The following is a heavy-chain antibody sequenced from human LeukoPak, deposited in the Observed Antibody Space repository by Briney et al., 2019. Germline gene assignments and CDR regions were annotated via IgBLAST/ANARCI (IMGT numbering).Heavy chain of an antibody. J-gene: IGHJ5*02. CDR1: GFTFSGYS. D-gene: IGHD6-13*01. CDR2: ISSGSSTI. V-gene: IGHV3-48*02. CDR3: ARGISGQLVPHNWFDP. Sequence: PGGSLRLSCAVSGFTFSGYSMNWVRQAPGKVLEWVAYISSGSSTIYYADSVKGRFTISRDNAKNSLYLQMNSLRDEDTAVYYCARGISGQLVPHNWFDPWGQGTLVTVSS.